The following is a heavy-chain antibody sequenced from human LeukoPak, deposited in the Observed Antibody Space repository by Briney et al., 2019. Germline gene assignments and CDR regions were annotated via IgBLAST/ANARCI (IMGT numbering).Heavy chain of an antibody. D-gene: IGHD6-13*01. CDR1: GFTFSSYA. Sequence: GGSLRLSCAASGFTFSSYAMHWVRQAPGKGLEWVAVISYDGSNKYYADSVKGRFTISRDSSKNTLYLQMNSLRAEDTAVYYCAKDLDPRSSSWFDYWGQGTLVTVSS. V-gene: IGHV3-30-3*01. J-gene: IGHJ4*02. CDR2: ISYDGSNK. CDR3: AKDLDPRSSSWFDY.